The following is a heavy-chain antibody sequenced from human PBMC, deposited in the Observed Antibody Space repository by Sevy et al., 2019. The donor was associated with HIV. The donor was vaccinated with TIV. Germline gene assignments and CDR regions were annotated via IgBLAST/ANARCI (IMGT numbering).Heavy chain of an antibody. Sequence: GGSLRLSCAAXXXXFSDXXMXWVRQAPGKGLEWVSSISSISNYIYYADSVKGRFTISRDSAKNSLYLQMNSLRAEDTAVXXCXXXXXXFGXGXXXGXXVXXXGTTVTVSS. J-gene: IGHJ6*02. D-gene: IGHD3-10*01. CDR1: XXXFSDXX. CDR3: XXXXXXFGXGXXXGXXV. V-gene: IGHV3-21*01. CDR2: ISSISNYI.